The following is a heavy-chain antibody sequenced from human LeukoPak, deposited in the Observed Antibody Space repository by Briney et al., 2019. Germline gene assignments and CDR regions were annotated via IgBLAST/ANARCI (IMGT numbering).Heavy chain of an antibody. D-gene: IGHD4-23*01. CDR2: ISSSGSTI. CDR3: ARELVTSSY. J-gene: IGHJ4*02. Sequence: GGSLRLSCAASGFTFSSYEMNWVRQAPGKGLEWVSYISSSGSTIYYADSVEGRFTISRDNAKNSLYLQMNSLRAEDTAVYYCARELVTSSYWGQGTLVTVSS. CDR1: GFTFSSYE. V-gene: IGHV3-48*03.